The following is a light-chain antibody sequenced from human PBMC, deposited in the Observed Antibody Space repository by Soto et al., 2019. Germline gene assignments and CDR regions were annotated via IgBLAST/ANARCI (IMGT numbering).Light chain of an antibody. CDR2: GAS. V-gene: IGKV3-15*01. CDR3: QNNNNWTLT. J-gene: IGKJ1*01. Sequence: TLSVSPGERATLSCRASQTINRNLAWYHQRPGQPPRLLMYGASTRATGIPDRFRGSGSGTEFTLTVSSLQSDDFGIYYCQNNNNWTLTFGRRTKVDIK. CDR1: QTINRN.